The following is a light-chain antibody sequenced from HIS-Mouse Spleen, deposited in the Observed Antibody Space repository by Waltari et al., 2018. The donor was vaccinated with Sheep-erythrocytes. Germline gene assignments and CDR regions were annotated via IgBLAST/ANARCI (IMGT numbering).Light chain of an antibody. CDR1: QDISNY. CDR2: DAS. CDR3: QQYDNLPLT. J-gene: IGKJ4*01. Sequence: DIQMTQSPSSLSASVGDRVTITCQASQDISNYLNWYQQKPGKALKHLIYDASNLETGVPSRFSGSGSGTDFTFTISSLQPEDIATYYCQQYDNLPLTFGGGTKVEIK. V-gene: IGKV1-33*01.